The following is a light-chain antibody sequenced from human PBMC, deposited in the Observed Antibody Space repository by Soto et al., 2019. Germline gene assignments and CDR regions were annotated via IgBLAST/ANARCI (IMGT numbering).Light chain of an antibody. CDR1: QVIRND. CDR2: AAS. V-gene: IGKV1-17*01. Sequence: DIQMTQFPSSLSASVGDRVTITCRARQVIRNDLAWYQQKPGKAPKRLIYAASSLQSGVPSRFSGSGSGTEFTLAISSLQPEDFATFYCLQHSTSPLTFGQGTKVEIK. CDR3: LQHSTSPLT. J-gene: IGKJ1*01.